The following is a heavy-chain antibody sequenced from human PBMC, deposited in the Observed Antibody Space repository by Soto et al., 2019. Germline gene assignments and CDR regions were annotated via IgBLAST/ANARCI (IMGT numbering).Heavy chain of an antibody. V-gene: IGHV3-7*03. CDR1: GFTFSSYW. CDR3: ARESSSSSSQGWNYYYYYYGMDV. D-gene: IGHD6-6*01. CDR2: IKQDGSEK. Sequence: EVQLVESGGGLVQPGGSLRLSCAASGFTFSSYWMSWVRQAPGKGLEWVANIKQDGSEKYYVDSVKGRFTISRDNAKNSLYLQMNSLRAEDTAVYYCARESSSSSSQGWNYYYYYYGMDVWGQGTTVTVSS. J-gene: IGHJ6*02.